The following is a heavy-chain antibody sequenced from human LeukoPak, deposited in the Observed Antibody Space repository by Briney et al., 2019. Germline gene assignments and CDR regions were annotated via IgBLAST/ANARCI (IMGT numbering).Heavy chain of an antibody. CDR2: ISYDGSNK. CDR1: GFTFSSYG. J-gene: IGHJ4*02. V-gene: IGHV3-30*03. D-gene: IGHD6-19*01. Sequence: GGSLRLSCAASGFTFSSYGMHWVRQAPGKGLEWVAVISYDGSNKYYADSVKGRFTISRDNSKNTLYLQMNSLRAEDTAVYYCASGSGWQDYWGRGTLVTVSS. CDR3: ASGSGWQDY.